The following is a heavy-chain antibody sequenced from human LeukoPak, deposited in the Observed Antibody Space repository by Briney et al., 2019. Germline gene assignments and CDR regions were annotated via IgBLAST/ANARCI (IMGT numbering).Heavy chain of an antibody. J-gene: IGHJ3*02. D-gene: IGHD3-10*01. CDR2: MNPNSGNT. CDR1: GYTFTSYD. Sequence: ASVKVSCKASGYTFTSYDINWVRQATGQGLEWMGWMNPNSGNTGYAQKFQGRVTMTRNTSISTAYMELSSVRSEDTAVYYCARGSITMVRGVRSDAFDIWGQGTMVTVSS. V-gene: IGHV1-8*01. CDR3: ARGSITMVRGVRSDAFDI.